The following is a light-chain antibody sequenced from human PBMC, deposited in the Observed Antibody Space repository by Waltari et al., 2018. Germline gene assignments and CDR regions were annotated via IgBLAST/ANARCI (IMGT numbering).Light chain of an antibody. V-gene: IGKV3-20*01. J-gene: IGKJ1*01. CDR1: QGVGKY. CDR3: QKYDFLPAT. Sequence: EIVLTQSPGTLSLSPGERATLSCRASQGVGKYLAWYQQRPGQAPMLLLYHASIRATGIPDRFSGSGSGKDFSLTISRLEPEDFAVYYCQKYDFLPATFGQGTTVEIK. CDR2: HAS.